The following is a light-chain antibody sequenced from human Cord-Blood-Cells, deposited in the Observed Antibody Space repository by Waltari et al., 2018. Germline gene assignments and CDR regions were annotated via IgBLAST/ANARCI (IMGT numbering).Light chain of an antibody. CDR2: EGS. J-gene: IGLJ3*02. Sequence: QSALTQPASVSGSPGQSITISCTGTSSDVGSYNLVSWYQPPPGKAPKLMIYEGSKRPSGVSNRFSGSKSGNTASLTISGLQAEDEADYYCCSYAGSSTGVFGGGTKLTVL. V-gene: IGLV2-23*01. CDR3: CSYAGSSTGV. CDR1: SSDVGSYNL.